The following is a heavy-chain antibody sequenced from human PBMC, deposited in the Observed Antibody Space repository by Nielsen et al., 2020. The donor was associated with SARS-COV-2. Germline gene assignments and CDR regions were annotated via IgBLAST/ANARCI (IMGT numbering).Heavy chain of an antibody. D-gene: IGHD2-8*02. J-gene: IGHJ3*02. CDR1: GFTFTSSA. CDR2: IVVGSGNT. V-gene: IGHV1-58*02. CDR3: ARGILVVSHDAFDI. Sequence: SVKVSCKASGFTFTSSAMQWVRQARGQRLEWIGWIVVGSGNTNYAQKFQERVTITRDMSISTAYMELSSLRSEDTAVYYCARGILVVSHDAFDIWGQGTMVTVSS.